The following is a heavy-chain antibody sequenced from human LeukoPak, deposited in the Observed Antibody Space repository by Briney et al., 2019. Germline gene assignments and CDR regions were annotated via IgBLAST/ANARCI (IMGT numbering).Heavy chain of an antibody. CDR3: ARDHDYGDLRLYFDY. Sequence: GGSLRLSCAASGFTFSSYEMNWVRQAPGKGLEWVSYISSSGSTIYYADSVKGRFTISRDNAKNSLYLQMNSLRAEDTAVYYCARDHDYGDLRLYFDYWGQGTLVTVSS. V-gene: IGHV3-48*03. J-gene: IGHJ4*02. CDR2: ISSSGSTI. D-gene: IGHD4-17*01. CDR1: GFTFSSYE.